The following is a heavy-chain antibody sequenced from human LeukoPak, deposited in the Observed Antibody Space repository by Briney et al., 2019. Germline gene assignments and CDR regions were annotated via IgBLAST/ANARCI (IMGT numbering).Heavy chain of an antibody. Sequence: PSETLSLTCAVYGGSFSGYYWSWIRQPPGKGLEWIGEINHSGSTNYNPSLKSRVTISVDTSKNQFSLKLSSVTAADTAVYYCARKRKKTTLDYWGQGTLVTVSS. J-gene: IGHJ4*02. CDR3: ARKRKKTTLDY. V-gene: IGHV4-34*01. CDR2: INHSGST. D-gene: IGHD4-11*01. CDR1: GGSFSGYY.